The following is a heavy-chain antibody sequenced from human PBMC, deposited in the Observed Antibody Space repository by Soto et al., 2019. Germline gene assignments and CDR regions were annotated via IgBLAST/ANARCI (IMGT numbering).Heavy chain of an antibody. J-gene: IGHJ4*02. CDR2: ITASGAST. CDR1: GFTFNAYA. V-gene: IGHV3-23*01. Sequence: PGGSLRLSCTASGFTFNAYAMNWVRQAPGKGLEWVSTITASGASTYNIDSVKGRFTTSRDNSKNTLFLEMSSVRAEDTAIYYCAKHMAAQYHQIDFWGQGALVTVSS. CDR3: AKHMAAQYHQIDF.